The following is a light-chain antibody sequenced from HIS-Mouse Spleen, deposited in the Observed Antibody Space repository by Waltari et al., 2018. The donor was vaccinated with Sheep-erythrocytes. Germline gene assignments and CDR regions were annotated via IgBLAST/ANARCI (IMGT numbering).Light chain of an antibody. V-gene: IGLV2-23*01. CDR1: SRDVGRYNL. Sequence: QSALTQPASVSGSPAQSTTIPCTGTSRDVGRYNLVTWYQKHPGKAPKLMIYEGSKRPSGVSNRFSGSKSGNTASLTISGLQAEDEADYYCCSYAGSSTPWVFGGGTKLTVL. CDR3: CSYAGSSTPWV. J-gene: IGLJ3*02. CDR2: EGS.